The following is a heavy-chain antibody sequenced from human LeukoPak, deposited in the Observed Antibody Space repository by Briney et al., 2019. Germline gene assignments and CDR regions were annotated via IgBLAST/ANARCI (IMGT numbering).Heavy chain of an antibody. J-gene: IGHJ4*02. V-gene: IGHV3-15*01. D-gene: IGHD2-2*01. Sequence: PGGSLRLSCAASGFTFSNVCISCVRPPPGKGMEWVGRIKSKTAGGTTDYAAPVKGRFTISRADSKNTLYLQMNSLKTADTAVYYCTSDSKPHSVVVPAATDYWGQGTLVTVSS. CDR1: GFTFSNVC. CDR2: IKSKTAGGTT. CDR3: TSDSKPHSVVVPAATDY.